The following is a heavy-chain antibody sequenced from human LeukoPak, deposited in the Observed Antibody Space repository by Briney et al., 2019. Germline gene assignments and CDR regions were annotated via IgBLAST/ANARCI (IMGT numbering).Heavy chain of an antibody. V-gene: IGHV1-2*02. CDR2: INPNSGGT. J-gene: IGHJ3*02. Sequence: GASVKVSCKASGYTFTGYYMHWVRQAPGQGLEWMGWINPNSGGTNYAQKFQGRVTMTRDTSISTAYMELSRLRSDDTAVYYCAREDEGEANWNVVLDAFDIWGQGTMVTVSS. CDR1: GYTFTGYY. CDR3: AREDEGEANWNVVLDAFDI. D-gene: IGHD1-1*01.